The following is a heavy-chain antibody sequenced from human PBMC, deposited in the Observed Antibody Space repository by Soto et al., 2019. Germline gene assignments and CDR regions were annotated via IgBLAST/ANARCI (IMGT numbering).Heavy chain of an antibody. CDR1: GFSLSNARMG. V-gene: IGHV2-26*01. Sequence: QVTLKESGPVLVKPTETLTLTCTVSGFSLSNARMGVSWLRQPPGNALQWLAHIFSNDEKSYSTSLKSRLTISEDTSKSQVVLTMTNMDPVDTATYYCARMEPMVRRVIGFDPWGQGTLVTVSS. D-gene: IGHD3-10*01. CDR2: IFSNDEK. J-gene: IGHJ5*02. CDR3: ARMEPMVRRVIGFDP.